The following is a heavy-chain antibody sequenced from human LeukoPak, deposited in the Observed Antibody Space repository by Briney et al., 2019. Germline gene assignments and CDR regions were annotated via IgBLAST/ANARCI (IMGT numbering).Heavy chain of an antibody. CDR3: ARGGYCSSTSCYKRFQH. J-gene: IGHJ1*01. Sequence: PGGSLRLSCAASGFTFSSYSMNWVRQAPGKGLEWVSYISSSSSTIYYADSVKGRFTISRDNAKNSLYLQMNSLRAEDTAVYYCARGGYCSSTSCYKRFQHWGQGTLVTVSS. CDR2: ISSSSSTI. CDR1: GFTFSSYS. V-gene: IGHV3-48*01. D-gene: IGHD2-2*02.